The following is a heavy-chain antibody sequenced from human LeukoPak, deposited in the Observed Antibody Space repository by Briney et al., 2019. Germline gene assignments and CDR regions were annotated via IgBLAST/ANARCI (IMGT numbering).Heavy chain of an antibody. J-gene: IGHJ4*02. CDR2: ISSSSSYI. Sequence: GGSLRPSCAASGFTFSSYSMNWVRQAPGKGLEWVSSISSSSSYIYYADSVKGRFTISRDNAKNSLYLQMNSLRAEDTAVYYGATTSPVGVVIIDPFDYWGQETLVTVSS. V-gene: IGHV3-21*01. CDR1: GFTFSSYS. D-gene: IGHD3-3*01. CDR3: ATTSPVGVVIIDPFDY.